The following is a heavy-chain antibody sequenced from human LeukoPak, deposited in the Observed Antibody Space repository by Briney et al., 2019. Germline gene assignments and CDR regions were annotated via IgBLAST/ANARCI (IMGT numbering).Heavy chain of an antibody. CDR2: ISNDGNKK. CDR1: GFTFSAYV. J-gene: IGHJ4*01. Sequence: GGSLRLSCAASGFTFSAYVMHWVRQAPGKGLECVAVISNDGNKKYYADSVKGRFSISRDNSKNTLYLQMSSLRTEDTAVYYCARDGGYTGGWTYGAGDYWGQGTLVTVSS. CDR3: ARDGGYTGGWTYGAGDY. V-gene: IGHV3-30*04. D-gene: IGHD2-8*02.